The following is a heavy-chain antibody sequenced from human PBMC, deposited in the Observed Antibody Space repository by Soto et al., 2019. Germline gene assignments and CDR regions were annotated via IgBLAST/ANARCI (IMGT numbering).Heavy chain of an antibody. CDR1: GGSFSGYY. CDR3: ARGIAAAEAKYFDY. CDR2: INHSGST. V-gene: IGHV4-34*01. Sequence: PSETLSLTCAVYGGSFSGYYWSWIRQPPGKGLEWIGEINHSGSTNYNPSLKSRVTISVDTSKNQFSLKLSSVTAADTAVYYCARGIAAAEAKYFDYWGQGTLVTVSS. J-gene: IGHJ4*02. D-gene: IGHD6-13*01.